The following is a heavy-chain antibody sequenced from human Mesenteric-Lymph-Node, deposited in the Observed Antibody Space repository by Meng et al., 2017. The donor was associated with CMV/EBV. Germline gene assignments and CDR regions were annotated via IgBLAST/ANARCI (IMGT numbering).Heavy chain of an antibody. CDR2: INPNSGGT. Sequence: ASVKVSCKASGGTFSSYTISWVRQAPGQGLEWMGWINPNSGGTNYAQKFQGRVTMTRDTSISTAYMELSRLRSDDTAVYYCARDGSANFWSGIGVYGMDVWGQGTTVTVSS. J-gene: IGHJ6*02. CDR1: GGTFSSYT. D-gene: IGHD3-3*01. CDR3: ARDGSANFWSGIGVYGMDV. V-gene: IGHV1-2*02.